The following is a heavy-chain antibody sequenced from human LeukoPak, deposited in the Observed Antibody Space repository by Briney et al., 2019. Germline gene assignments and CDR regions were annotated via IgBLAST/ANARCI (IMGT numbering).Heavy chain of an antibody. CDR3: ARGRSTTGTFFIY. V-gene: IGHV1-2*02. J-gene: IGHJ4*02. CDR1: VYTFTGYY. CDR2: INPNSGGT. D-gene: IGHD1-1*01. Sequence: ASVTVSCKASVYTFTGYYMHWVRQAPGQGLEWMGWINPNSGGTNYAQKFQGRVTMTRGTSISTAYMELSRLRSDDTAVYYCARGRSTTGTFFIYWGQGTLVTVSS.